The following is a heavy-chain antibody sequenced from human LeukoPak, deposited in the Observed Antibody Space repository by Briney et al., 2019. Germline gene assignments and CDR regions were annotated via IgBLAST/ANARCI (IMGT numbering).Heavy chain of an antibody. CDR3: ARLAYDSSGYYSAVGMKSVDYCFDY. D-gene: IGHD3-22*01. Sequence: GESLKISCKGSGYSFTSYWIGWVRQMPGKGLEWMGIIYPGDSDTRYSPSFQGQVTISADKSISTAYLQWSSLKASDTAMYYCARLAYDSSGYYSAVGMKSVDYCFDYWGQGTLVTVSS. CDR1: GYSFTSYW. V-gene: IGHV5-51*01. J-gene: IGHJ4*02. CDR2: IYPGDSDT.